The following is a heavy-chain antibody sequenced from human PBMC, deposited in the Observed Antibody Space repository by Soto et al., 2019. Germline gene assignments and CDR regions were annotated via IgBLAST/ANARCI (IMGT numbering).Heavy chain of an antibody. Sequence: QVQLVESGGGLVKPGGSLRLSCAASGFTFSDYYMSWIHQAPGKGLEWVSYISSSSSYTNYADSVKGRFTISRDNAKNSLYLQMNSLRAEDTAVYYCARGDSSSWYGAHYYYYGMDVWGQGTTVTVSS. V-gene: IGHV3-11*06. J-gene: IGHJ6*02. CDR3: ARGDSSSWYGAHYYYYGMDV. D-gene: IGHD6-13*01. CDR2: ISSSSSYT. CDR1: GFTFSDYY.